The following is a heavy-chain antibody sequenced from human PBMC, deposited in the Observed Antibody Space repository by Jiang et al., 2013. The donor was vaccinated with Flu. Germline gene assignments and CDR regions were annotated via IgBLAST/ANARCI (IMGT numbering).Heavy chain of an antibody. CDR1: GGTFSSYA. CDR3: ARDKRHCSSTSCYIGGVDAFDI. Sequence: GAEVKKPGSSVKVSCKASGGTFSSYAISWVRQAPGQGLEWMGGIIPIFGTANYAQKFQGRVTITADKSTSTAYMELSSLRSEDTAVYYCARDKRHCSSTSCYIGGVDAFDIWGQGTMVTVSS. D-gene: IGHD2-2*02. J-gene: IGHJ3*02. CDR2: IIPIFGTA. V-gene: IGHV1-69*06.